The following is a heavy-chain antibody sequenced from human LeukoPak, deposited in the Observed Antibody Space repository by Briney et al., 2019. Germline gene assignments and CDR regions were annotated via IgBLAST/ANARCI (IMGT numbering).Heavy chain of an antibody. V-gene: IGHV1-2*02. CDR1: GYTFIGYY. CDR3: ARELIDFHDHTNKGFFDS. J-gene: IGHJ4*02. CDR2: IDPNSGGT. Sequence: GASVKVSCKTSGYTFIGYYIHLLRQAPGQGLEWMAWIDPNSGGTNYAHKFKGRVTMTRDTSISTAYMEVSSLRSDDTAVYYCARELIDFHDHTNKGFFDSWGQGTLVTVSS. D-gene: IGHD3/OR15-3a*01.